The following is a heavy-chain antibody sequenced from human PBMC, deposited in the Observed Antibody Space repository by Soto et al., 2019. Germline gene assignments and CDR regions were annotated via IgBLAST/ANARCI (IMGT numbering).Heavy chain of an antibody. V-gene: IGHV4-39*01. CDR3: ARGAPLWGWFDP. D-gene: IGHD3-16*01. J-gene: IGHJ5*02. Sequence: PSETLSLTCTVSGGSISSSSYYWGWIRQPPGKGLEWIGSIYYSGSTYYNPSLKSRVTISVDTSKNQFSLKLSSVTAADTAVYYCARGAPLWGWFDPWGQGTLVTVSS. CDR2: IYYSGST. CDR1: GGSISSSSYY.